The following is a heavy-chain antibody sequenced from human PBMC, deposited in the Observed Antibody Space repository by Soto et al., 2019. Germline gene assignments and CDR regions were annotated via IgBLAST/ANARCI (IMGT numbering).Heavy chain of an antibody. D-gene: IGHD2-15*01. CDR3: ARELGYCSGGSCSIYYYYGMDV. CDR1: GGSFITYY. CDR2: INHSRST. Sequence: SETLSLPCAVSGGSFITYYWTWIPQPPGKGLERIGEINHSRSTNYNPSLKSRVTISVDTSQNQFSPKLSSVTAAATAVYYCARELGYCSGGSCSIYYYYGMDVWGQGTTVTVSS. J-gene: IGHJ6*02. V-gene: IGHV4-34*01.